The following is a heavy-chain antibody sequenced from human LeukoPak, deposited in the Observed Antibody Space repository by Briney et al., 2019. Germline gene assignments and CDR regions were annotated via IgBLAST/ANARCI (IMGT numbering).Heavy chain of an antibody. J-gene: IGHJ4*02. D-gene: IGHD6-19*01. V-gene: IGHV3-30*04. CDR3: ASHSSGIDY. Sequence: GGSLRLSCAASGFTFSSYAMHWVRQAPGKGLEWVAVISYDGSNKNYADSVKGRFTISRDNSKNTLYLQMNSLRAEDTAVYYCASHSSGIDYWGQGTLVTVSS. CDR2: ISYDGSNK. CDR1: GFTFSSYA.